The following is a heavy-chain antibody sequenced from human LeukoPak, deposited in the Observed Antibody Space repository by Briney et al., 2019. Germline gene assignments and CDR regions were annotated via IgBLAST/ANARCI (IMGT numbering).Heavy chain of an antibody. Sequence: GGSLRLSCAASGFTFSGSAMHWVRQAPGKGLVWVGRIRSKANSYATAYAASVKGRFTISRDDSKNTAYLQMNSLKTEDTAVYYCTRLRWDCGGDCYLVFDYWGQGTLVTVSS. CDR1: GFTFSGSA. V-gene: IGHV3-73*01. CDR3: TRLRWDCGGDCYLVFDY. D-gene: IGHD2-21*01. CDR2: IRSKANSYAT. J-gene: IGHJ4*02.